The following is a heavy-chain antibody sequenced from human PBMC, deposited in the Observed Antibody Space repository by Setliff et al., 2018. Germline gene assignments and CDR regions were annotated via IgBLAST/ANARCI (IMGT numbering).Heavy chain of an antibody. D-gene: IGHD6-19*01. J-gene: IGHJ4*02. CDR2: ISHSGGTT. CDR3: AQAAGQQWIPYY. Sequence: GGSLRLSCAASGFNFSIFAMTWVRQAPGKGLEWVSGISHSGGTTYYADSVKGRFTISRDNSKNTVFLQVNSLRAEDSAVYYCAQAAGQQWIPYYWGQGTLVTVSS. V-gene: IGHV3-23*01. CDR1: GFNFSIFA.